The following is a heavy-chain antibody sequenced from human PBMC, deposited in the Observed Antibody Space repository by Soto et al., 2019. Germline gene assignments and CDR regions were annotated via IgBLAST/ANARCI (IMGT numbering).Heavy chain of an antibody. CDR1: GGTFSSYT. CDR2: IIPILGIA. J-gene: IGHJ6*03. CDR3: ARDGNTGYYYYMDV. D-gene: IGHD1-7*01. Sequence: SVKVSCKASGGTFSSYTISWVRQAPGQGLEWMGRIIPILGIANYAQKFQGRVTITRNTSTSTAYMELSSLRSEDTAVYYCARDGNTGYYYYMDVWGKGTTVTVSS. V-gene: IGHV1-69*04.